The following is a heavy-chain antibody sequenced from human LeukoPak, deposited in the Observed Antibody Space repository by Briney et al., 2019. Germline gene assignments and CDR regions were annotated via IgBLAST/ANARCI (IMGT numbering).Heavy chain of an antibody. CDR3: ARDGGYYDSSGYRPYNWFDP. Sequence: SETLSLTCTVSGGSISSYYWSWIRQPAGKGLEWIGRIYTSGSTNYNPPLKSRVTMSVDTSKNQFSLKLSSVTAADTAVYYCARDGGYYDSSGYRPYNWFDPWGQGTLVTVSS. V-gene: IGHV4-4*07. CDR1: GGSISSYY. J-gene: IGHJ5*02. D-gene: IGHD3-22*01. CDR2: IYTSGST.